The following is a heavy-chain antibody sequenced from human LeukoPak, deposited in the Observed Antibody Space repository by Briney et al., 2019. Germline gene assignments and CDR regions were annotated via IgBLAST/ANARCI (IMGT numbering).Heavy chain of an antibody. CDR1: GGSFSGYY. J-gene: IGHJ5*02. CDR3: ARGVVPAANGGNNWFDP. V-gene: IGHV4-34*01. CDR2: INHSGST. D-gene: IGHD2-2*01. Sequence: SETLSLTCAVYGGSFSGYYWSWIRQPPGKGLEWIGEINHSGSTNYNPSLKSRVTISVDTSKNQFSLKLSSVTAADTAVYYCARGVVPAANGGNNWFDPWGQGTLVTVSS.